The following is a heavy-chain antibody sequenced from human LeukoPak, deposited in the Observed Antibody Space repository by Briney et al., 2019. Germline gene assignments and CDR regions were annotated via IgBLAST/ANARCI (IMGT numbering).Heavy chain of an antibody. CDR3: TTGLDCSRGSCYPYFDY. J-gene: IGHJ4*02. CDR1: GFTFSNAW. Sequence: GGSLRLSCAASGFTFSNAWMSWVRQAPGKGLEWVGRIKSKTDGGTTDYAAPVKGRFTISRDDSKNTLYLQMNSLKTEDTAVYYCTTGLDCSRGSCYPYFDYWGQGTLVTVYS. CDR2: IKSKTDGGTT. V-gene: IGHV3-15*01. D-gene: IGHD2-15*01.